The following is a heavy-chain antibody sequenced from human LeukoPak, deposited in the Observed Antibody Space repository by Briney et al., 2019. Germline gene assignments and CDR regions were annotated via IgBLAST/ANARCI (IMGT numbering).Heavy chain of an antibody. D-gene: IGHD3-10*01. Sequence: GGSLRLSCAASGFTFGSYSMNWVRQAPGKGLEWVSSISSSSSYIYYADSVKGRFTISRDNAKNSLYLQMNSLRAEDTAVYYCAAGSGSYRDWFDPWGQGTLVTVSS. CDR2: ISSSSSYI. J-gene: IGHJ5*02. CDR1: GFTFGSYS. CDR3: AAGSGSYRDWFDP. V-gene: IGHV3-21*01.